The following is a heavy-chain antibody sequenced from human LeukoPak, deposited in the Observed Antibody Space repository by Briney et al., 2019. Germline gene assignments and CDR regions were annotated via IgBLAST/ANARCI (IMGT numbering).Heavy chain of an antibody. CDR2: INHSGST. CDR1: GGSFSGYY. CDR3: ARGGGLVRYCFDY. V-gene: IGHV4-34*01. J-gene: IGHJ4*02. D-gene: IGHD6-19*01. Sequence: SETLSLTCAVYGGSFSGYYWSWIRQPPGKGLEWIGEINHSGSTNYNPSLKSRVTISVDTSKNQFSLKLSSVTAADTAVYYCARGGGLVRYCFDYWGQGTLVTVSS.